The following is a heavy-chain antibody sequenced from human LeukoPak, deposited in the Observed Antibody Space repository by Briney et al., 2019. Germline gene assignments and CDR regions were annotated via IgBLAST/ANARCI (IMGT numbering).Heavy chain of an antibody. CDR1: GYSFNSYW. CDR3: ARHPYYYDSSGQSAFDY. D-gene: IGHD3-22*01. V-gene: IGHV5-51*01. Sequence: HGESLKISCKGSGYSFNSYWIGWVRQMPGKGLEWMGIIYPGDSDTRYSPSFQGQVTISADKSISTAYLQWSSLKASDTAMYYCARHPYYYDSSGQSAFDYWGQGTLVTVSS. J-gene: IGHJ4*02. CDR2: IYPGDSDT.